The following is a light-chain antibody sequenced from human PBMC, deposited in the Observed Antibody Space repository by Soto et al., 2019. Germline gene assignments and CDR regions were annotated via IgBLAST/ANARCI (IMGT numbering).Light chain of an antibody. V-gene: IGKV1-8*01. Sequence: AIRMTQSPSSFSASTGDRVTITCRASQGISRYLAWYQQKPGKAPKLLIYAASTLQSGVPSRFGGSGSGTDFTLTISCLQSDDFATYYCQQYYSYLFTFGRGTKLEIK. CDR3: QQYYSYLFT. CDR1: QGISRY. J-gene: IGKJ2*01. CDR2: AAS.